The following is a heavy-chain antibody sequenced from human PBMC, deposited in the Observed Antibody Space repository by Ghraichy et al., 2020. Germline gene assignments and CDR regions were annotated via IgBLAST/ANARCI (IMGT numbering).Heavy chain of an antibody. D-gene: IGHD6-19*01. CDR2: ITGSGAGT. CDR1: GFTFSSHA. Sequence: GGSLRLSYAASGFTFSSHAMSWVRQAPGKGLEWVSAITGSGAGTYYADSVKGRFTISRDNSKDTLYLQMDNLRAEDTAVYYCAKDYDIAVAGFDYWGQGILVTVSS. J-gene: IGHJ4*02. CDR3: AKDYDIAVAGFDY. V-gene: IGHV3-23*01.